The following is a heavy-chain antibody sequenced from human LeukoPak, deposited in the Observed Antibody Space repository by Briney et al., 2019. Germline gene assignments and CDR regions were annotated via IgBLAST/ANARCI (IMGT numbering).Heavy chain of an antibody. CDR2: MYSGGSQ. CDR3: FVGPHPYDSGDWPPN. CDR1: GFTVSSNY. D-gene: IGHD3-10*01. Sequence: GGSLRLSCAASGFTVSSNYMSWVRQPPGKGLEWVSVMYSGGSQYYADSVKGRFTISRDNSRNTVSLQMNSLRSDDTAIYYCFVGPHPYDSGDWPPNWGQGILVTVSS. J-gene: IGHJ4*02. V-gene: IGHV3-66*01.